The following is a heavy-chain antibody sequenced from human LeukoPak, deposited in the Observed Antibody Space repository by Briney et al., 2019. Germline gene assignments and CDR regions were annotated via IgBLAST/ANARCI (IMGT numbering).Heavy chain of an antibody. Sequence: GGSLRLSCAASGFTFSSYEMNWVRQPPGRGLEWVSAISGSGSVTYYADSVKGRFTISRDNSKNTLYLQMNSLRDEDTAVYHCARQRGYCSDGNCYFDYWGQGTLVTVSS. CDR2: ISGSGSVT. J-gene: IGHJ4*02. CDR3: ARQRGYCSDGNCYFDY. CDR1: GFTFSSYE. D-gene: IGHD2-15*01. V-gene: IGHV3-23*01.